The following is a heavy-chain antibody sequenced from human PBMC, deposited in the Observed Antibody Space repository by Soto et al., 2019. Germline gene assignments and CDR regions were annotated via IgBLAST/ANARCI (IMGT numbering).Heavy chain of an antibody. CDR2: ITHSGTYV. V-gene: IGHV3-21*01. CDR1: GFTFSEYS. CDR3: ASARGNDWYSDY. D-gene: IGHD5-12*01. J-gene: IGHJ4*02. Sequence: PGGSLRLSCTALGFTFSEYSMSWVRHAPGKGLEWVSSITHSGTYVYYADSVKGRFTISRESASNALFLQMTSLRVEDTAVYHCASARGNDWYSDYWGQGTLVTVSS.